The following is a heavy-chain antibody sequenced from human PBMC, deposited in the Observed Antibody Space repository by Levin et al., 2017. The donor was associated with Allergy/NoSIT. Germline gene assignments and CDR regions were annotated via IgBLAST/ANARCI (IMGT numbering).Heavy chain of an antibody. Sequence: AGGSLRLSCAASGFSFSSYSMNWVRQAPGKGLEWISYISKNSATIYYADSVKGRFTISRDNANNSLYLQMNSLRAEDTAVYYCARGINYYEYIWGSYRPTPFDYWGQGSLVTVSS. CDR2: ISKNSATI. CDR1: GFSFSSYS. CDR3: ARGINYYEYIWGSYRPTPFDY. J-gene: IGHJ4*02. V-gene: IGHV3-48*04. D-gene: IGHD3-16*02.